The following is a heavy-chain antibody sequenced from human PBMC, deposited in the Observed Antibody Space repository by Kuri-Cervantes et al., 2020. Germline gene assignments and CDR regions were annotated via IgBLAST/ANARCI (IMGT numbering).Heavy chain of an antibody. Sequence: GGSLRLSCAASGFTFSSYGMHWVRQAPGKGLEWVAIIWYDGTNKYYADSVKGRFTVSRDNSKDTLYLQMNSLRAEDTAVYYCARDFHSSSWYWVDWGQGTRGTVSS. J-gene: IGHJ4*02. CDR1: GFTFSSYG. CDR2: IWYDGTNK. CDR3: ARDFHSSSWYWVD. V-gene: IGHV3-33*01. D-gene: IGHD6-13*01.